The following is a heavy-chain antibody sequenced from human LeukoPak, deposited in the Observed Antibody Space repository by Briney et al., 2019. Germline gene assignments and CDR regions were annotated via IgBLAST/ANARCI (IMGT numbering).Heavy chain of an antibody. CDR3: ARHGDYGDYDDYFDY. Sequence: PSETLSLTCTVSGGSISSYYWSWIRQPAGKGLEWIGRIYTSGSTNYNPSLKSRVTMSVDTSKNQFSLKLSSVTAADTAVYYCARHGDYGDYDDYFDYWGQGTLVTVSS. CDR2: IYTSGST. D-gene: IGHD4-17*01. CDR1: GGSISSYY. J-gene: IGHJ4*02. V-gene: IGHV4-4*07.